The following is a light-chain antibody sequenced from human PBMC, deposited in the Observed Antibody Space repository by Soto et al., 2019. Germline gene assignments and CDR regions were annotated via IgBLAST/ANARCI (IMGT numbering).Light chain of an antibody. CDR3: QQSYSTPRT. CDR1: QSISSY. J-gene: IGKJ1*01. Sequence: DIQMTQSPSSLSASVGDRVTITCQASQSISSYLNWYQQKPGKAPKLLIYAASSLQSGVPSRFSGSGSGTDFTLTISSLQPEDFATYYCQQSYSTPRTFGQGTKVEIK. V-gene: IGKV1-39*01. CDR2: AAS.